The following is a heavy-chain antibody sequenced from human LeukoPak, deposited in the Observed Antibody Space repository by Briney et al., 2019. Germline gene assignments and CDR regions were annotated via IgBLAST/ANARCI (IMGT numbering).Heavy chain of an antibody. CDR3: ARDTYSSSWPPHFDY. D-gene: IGHD6-13*01. V-gene: IGHV4-59*01. CDR2: IYYSGST. Sequence: SETLSLTCTVSGGSISSYYWSWIRQPPGKGLEWIGYIYYSGSTNYNPSLKSRVTISVDTSKNQFSLKLSSVTAADTAVYYCARDTYSSSWPPHFDYWGQGTLVTVSS. CDR1: GGSISSYY. J-gene: IGHJ4*02.